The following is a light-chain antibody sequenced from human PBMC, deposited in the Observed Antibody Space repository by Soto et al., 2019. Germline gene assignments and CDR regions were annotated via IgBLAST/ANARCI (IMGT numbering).Light chain of an antibody. Sequence: EIVMTQSPATLSVSPGERATLSCRASQSVSSNLAWYQQKPAHAPRLLIYGASTRATGIPARFSGSGSGTEFTLTISSLQSEDFAVYYCRRYNIHPTFGQGTKVEIK. CDR2: GAS. J-gene: IGKJ1*01. CDR3: RRYNIHPT. CDR1: QSVSSN. V-gene: IGKV3-15*01.